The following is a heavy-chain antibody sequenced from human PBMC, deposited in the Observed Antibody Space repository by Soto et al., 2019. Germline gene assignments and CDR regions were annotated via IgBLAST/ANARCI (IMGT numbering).Heavy chain of an antibody. Sequence: EVQLVDSGGGLVQPGGSLKLSCAASGFTFSDSAIHWVRQASGKGLEWVGSIRSKTKSYATAYAASVKGRFTISRDDSKNTAYLQVNSLKTEDTAIYYCTRRGEGSSVWVYAMDVWGQGTTVTVSS. J-gene: IGHJ6*02. V-gene: IGHV3-73*02. CDR1: GFTFSDSA. CDR2: IRSKTKSYAT. CDR3: TRRGEGSSVWVYAMDV. D-gene: IGHD6-19*01.